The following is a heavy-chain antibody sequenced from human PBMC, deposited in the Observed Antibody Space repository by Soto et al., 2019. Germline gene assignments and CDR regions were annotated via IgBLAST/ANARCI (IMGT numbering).Heavy chain of an antibody. D-gene: IGHD2-8*01. Sequence: GGSLRLSCAASGFTFSSYWMLWVRQAPGKGLVWVSRMNSDGSDTNYADSVKGRFTISRDNAKNTVYLQMNSLRVEDTAVYYCAREGMGFSNWFDPRGQGTLVTVSS. V-gene: IGHV3-74*01. J-gene: IGHJ5*02. CDR1: GFTFSSYW. CDR2: MNSDGSDT. CDR3: AREGMGFSNWFDP.